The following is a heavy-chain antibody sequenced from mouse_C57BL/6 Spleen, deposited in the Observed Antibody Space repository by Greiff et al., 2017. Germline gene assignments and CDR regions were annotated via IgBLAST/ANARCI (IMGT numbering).Heavy chain of an antibody. Sequence: QVQLQQPGAELVRPGSSVKLSCKASGYTFTSYWMDWVKQRPGQGLEWIGNIYPSDSETNYNQKFKDKATLTVDKSSSTAYMQLSSLTSADSSVYYCASERRLRGAMDYWGQGTSVTVSS. J-gene: IGHJ4*01. CDR1: GYTFTSYW. D-gene: IGHD2-2*01. V-gene: IGHV1-61*01. CDR3: ASERRLRGAMDY. CDR2: IYPSDSET.